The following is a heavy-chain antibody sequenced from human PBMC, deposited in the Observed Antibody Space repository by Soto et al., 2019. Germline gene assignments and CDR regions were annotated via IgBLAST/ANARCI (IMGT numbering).Heavy chain of an antibody. D-gene: IGHD5-18*01. CDR2: ITATGSGT. J-gene: IGHJ4*02. Sequence: PGGSLRLSCAASGFTFSTYAMKWVRQAPGKGVEWASGITATGSGTYYADSVKGRFTISRDNSKNTLYLQMNSLTAEDTAVYYCAKSAEYNYVDYWGQGTLVTVSS. CDR3: AKSAEYNYVDY. V-gene: IGHV3-23*01. CDR1: GFTFSTYA.